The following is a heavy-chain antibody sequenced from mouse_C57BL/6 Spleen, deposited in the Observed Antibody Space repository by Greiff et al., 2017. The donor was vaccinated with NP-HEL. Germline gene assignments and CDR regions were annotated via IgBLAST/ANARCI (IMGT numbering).Heavy chain of an antibody. CDR3: TRYYYYGSSYYAMAY. D-gene: IGHD1-1*01. CDR1: GYTFTDYE. Sequence: QVQLQQSGAELVRPGASVTLSCTASGYTFTDYEMHWVKQTPVHGLEWIGAIDPETGGTAYNQKFKGKAILTADKSSSTAYMELRSLTSEDSAVYYCTRYYYYGSSYYAMAYWGQGTSVTVSS. J-gene: IGHJ4*01. CDR2: IDPETGGT. V-gene: IGHV1-15*01.